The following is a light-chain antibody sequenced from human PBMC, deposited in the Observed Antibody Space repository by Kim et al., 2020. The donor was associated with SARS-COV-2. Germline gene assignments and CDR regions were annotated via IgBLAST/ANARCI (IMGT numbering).Light chain of an antibody. CDR1: SSNIGSNK. V-gene: IGLV1-44*01. Sequence: ELTQPPSASGTPGQRFTISFSGSSSNIGSNKVVWYQQLPGAAPNLLIYSNNQRPSGIPDRFSASRSGTPASLAISGLQSGDEADYYCAVWDDSLKQGVFGGGTQLTVL. CDR2: SNN. CDR3: AVWDDSLKQGV. J-gene: IGLJ3*02.